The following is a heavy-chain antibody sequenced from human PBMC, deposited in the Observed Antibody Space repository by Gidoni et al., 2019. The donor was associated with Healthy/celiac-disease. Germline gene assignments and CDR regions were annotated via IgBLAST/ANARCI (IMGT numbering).Heavy chain of an antibody. CDR3: AKQREPGSSGWYAFDY. V-gene: IGHV3-9*01. CDR1: GSTLDAYA. J-gene: IGHJ4*02. CDR2: MSWNSGSI. D-gene: IGHD6-19*01. Sequence: EVQLVEYVGGLLQPGRSLRLSCAASGSTLDAYAMHWGRQAPGKGLGWVSGMSWNSGSIGYADSVKGRFTISRDNAKNSLYLKMNSLRAEDTALYYCAKQREPGSSGWYAFDYWGQGTLVTVSS.